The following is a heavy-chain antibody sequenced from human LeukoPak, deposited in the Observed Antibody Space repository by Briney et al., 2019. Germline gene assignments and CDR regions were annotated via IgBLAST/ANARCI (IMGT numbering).Heavy chain of an antibody. Sequence: PGGSLRLSCAASGFTFRSYSMHWVRQAPGKGLEWVAVIAYDGSNKYYADSVKGRFTIPRDNSKNTLSLQMNSLRAEDTAVYYCARSSSGVFDYWGQGTLVTVSS. CDR3: ARSSSGVFDY. J-gene: IGHJ4*02. D-gene: IGHD6-25*01. CDR2: IAYDGSNK. CDR1: GFTFRSYS. V-gene: IGHV3-30-3*01.